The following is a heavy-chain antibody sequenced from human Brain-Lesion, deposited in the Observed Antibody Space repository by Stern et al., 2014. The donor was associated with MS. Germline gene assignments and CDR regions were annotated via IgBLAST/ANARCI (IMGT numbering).Heavy chain of an antibody. D-gene: IGHD3-22*01. V-gene: IGHV1-2*02. CDR2: INPKSGGT. CDR3: ATYYYDSTGYNDF. J-gene: IGHJ4*02. Sequence: VQLVQSGAEVKKPGASVKVSCKASGYTFTGYYMHWVRQAPGQGLEWMGWINPKSGGTNYAQKFQGRVTMTRDTSTNTAYMDMGRLRSDDTAVYYCATYYYDSTGYNDFWGQGTLVTVSS. CDR1: GYTFTGYY.